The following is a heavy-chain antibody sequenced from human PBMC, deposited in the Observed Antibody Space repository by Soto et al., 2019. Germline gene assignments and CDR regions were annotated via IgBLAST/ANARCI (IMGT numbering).Heavy chain of an antibody. Sequence: GGSLRLSCAASGFTFSSYAMSWVRQAPGKGLEWVSAISGSGGSTYYADSVKGRFTISRDNSKNTLYLQMNSLRAEDTAVYYCAKEIIYDYIWGSQTGEYFQHWGQGTLVTVSS. CDR3: AKEIIYDYIWGSQTGEYFQH. J-gene: IGHJ1*01. V-gene: IGHV3-23*01. D-gene: IGHD3-16*01. CDR2: ISGSGGST. CDR1: GFTFSSYA.